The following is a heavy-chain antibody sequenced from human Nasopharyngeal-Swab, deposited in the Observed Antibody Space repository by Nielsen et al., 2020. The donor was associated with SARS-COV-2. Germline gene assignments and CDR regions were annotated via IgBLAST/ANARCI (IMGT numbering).Heavy chain of an antibody. CDR2: ISYDGSNK. CDR1: GFTFSSYG. CDR3: ARGWLPRNDYVGFDY. V-gene: IGHV3-30*03. D-gene: IGHD4-23*01. Sequence: GESLTISCAASGFTFSSYGMHWVRQAPGKGLEWVAVISYDGSNKYYADSVKGRFTISRDNSKNTLYLQMNSLRAEDTAVYYCARGWLPRNDYVGFDYWGQGTLVTVSS. J-gene: IGHJ4*02.